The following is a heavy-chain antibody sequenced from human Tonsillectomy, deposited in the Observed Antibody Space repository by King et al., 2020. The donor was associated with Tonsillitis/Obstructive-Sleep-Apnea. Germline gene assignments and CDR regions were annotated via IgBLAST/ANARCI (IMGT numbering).Heavy chain of an antibody. CDR2: IKRKIDGGTT. V-gene: IGHV3-15*01. CDR1: GFTFINAW. J-gene: IGHJ6*03. CDR3: TADRILPLHVNSLSYMDV. D-gene: IGHD4-23*01. Sequence: VQLVESGGGLVKPGESHRLPCAASGFTFINAWESWVRQAPGKGLEWVGRIKRKIDGGTTDYAAPVKGRFTISRDDSKNTLYLQIKSLKTEDTAVYYCTADRILPLHVNSLSYMDVWGERTSVSASS.